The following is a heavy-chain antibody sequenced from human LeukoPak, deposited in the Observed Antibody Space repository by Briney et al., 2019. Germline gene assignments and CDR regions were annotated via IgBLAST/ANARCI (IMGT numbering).Heavy chain of an antibody. J-gene: IGHJ4*02. V-gene: IGHV1-3*01. CDR2: INAGNGNT. CDR3: ARDFLGGYDYEGY. D-gene: IGHD5-12*01. Sequence: ASVKVSCKASGYTFISYAMHWVRQAPGQRLEWMGWINAGNGNTKYSQKFQGRVTITRDTSASTAYMELSSLRSEDTAVYYCARDFLGGYDYEGYWGQGTLVTVSS. CDR1: GYTFISYA.